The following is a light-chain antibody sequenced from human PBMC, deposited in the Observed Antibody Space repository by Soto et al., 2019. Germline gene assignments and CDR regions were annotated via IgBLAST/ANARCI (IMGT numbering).Light chain of an antibody. Sequence: EIVLTQCPATLSLSPGERATRSCRAIQSVTSYLAWYQQKPGQAPRLLIYDASTRATGIPARFSGSGSGTEFTLSISSLQSEDFAIYYCQQYYSWPRTFGQGTKVDIK. CDR3: QQYYSWPRT. CDR1: QSVTSY. CDR2: DAS. J-gene: IGKJ1*01. V-gene: IGKV3-15*01.